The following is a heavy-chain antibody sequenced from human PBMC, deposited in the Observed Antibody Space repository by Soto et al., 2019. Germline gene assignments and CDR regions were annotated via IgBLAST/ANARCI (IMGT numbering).Heavy chain of an antibody. D-gene: IGHD3-3*01. Sequence: SETLSLTCTVSGGSISSSSCYWGWIRQPPGKGLEWIGSIYYSGSTYYNPSLKSRVTISVDTSKNQFSLKLSSVTAADTAVYYCARGIEYYDFWSGYYWFDYWGQGTLVTVSS. CDR2: IYYSGST. CDR1: GGSISSSSCY. V-gene: IGHV4-39*01. J-gene: IGHJ4*02. CDR3: ARGIEYYDFWSGYYWFDY.